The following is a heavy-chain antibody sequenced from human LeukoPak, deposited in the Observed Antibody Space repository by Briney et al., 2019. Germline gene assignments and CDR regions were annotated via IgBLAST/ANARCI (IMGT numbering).Heavy chain of an antibody. CDR2: IYYSGST. J-gene: IGHJ3*02. D-gene: IGHD3-10*01. V-gene: IGHV4-30-4*01. CDR1: GGSISSGDYY. CDR3: ARDFVCSRSSEAFDI. Sequence: SETLSLTCTVSGGSISSGDYYWSWIRQPPGKGLEWIGYIYYSGSTYYNPSLKSRVTISVDTSKNQFSLKLSSVTAADTAVYYCARDFVCSRSSEAFDIWGQGTMVTVSS.